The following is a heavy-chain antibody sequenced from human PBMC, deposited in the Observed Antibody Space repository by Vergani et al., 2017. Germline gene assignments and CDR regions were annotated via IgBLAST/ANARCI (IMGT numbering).Heavy chain of an antibody. V-gene: IGHV3-23*04. Sequence: EVQLVESGGGLVKPGGSLRLSCAASGFTFSNCAMSWVRQAPGKGLEWVSGISGSSGSTSYADSVKGRFTISRYNSKNTLYLQMNSLRAEDTAVYYCAKVEGGSYSKPTSTIDYWGQGTLVTVSS. CDR3: AKVEGGSYSKPTSTIDY. CDR1: GFTFSNCA. CDR2: ISGSSGST. J-gene: IGHJ4*02. D-gene: IGHD1-26*01.